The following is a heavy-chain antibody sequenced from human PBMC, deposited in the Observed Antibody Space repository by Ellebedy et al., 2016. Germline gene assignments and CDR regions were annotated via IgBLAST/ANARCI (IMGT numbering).Heavy chain of an antibody. J-gene: IGHJ5*02. CDR2: IYYSGST. CDR1: GGSISSYY. Sequence: SETLSLXCTVSGGSISSYYWSWIRQPPGKGLEWIGYIYYSGSTNYNPSLKSRVTISVDTSKNQFSLKLSSVTAADTAVYYCARHRRYSSSGPEYNWFDPWGQGTLVTVSS. D-gene: IGHD6-13*01. V-gene: IGHV4-59*08. CDR3: ARHRRYSSSGPEYNWFDP.